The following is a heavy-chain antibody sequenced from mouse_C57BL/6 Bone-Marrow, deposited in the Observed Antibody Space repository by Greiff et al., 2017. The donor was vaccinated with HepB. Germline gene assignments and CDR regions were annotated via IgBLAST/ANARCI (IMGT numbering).Heavy chain of an antibody. D-gene: IGHD3-2*02. Sequence: VQLKESGPGLVKPSQSLSLTCSVTGYSITSGYYWNWIRQFPGNKLEWMGYISYDGSNNYNPSLKNRISITRDTSKNQFFLKLNSVTTEDTATYYCARERGDSSGYDYFDYWGQGTTLTVSS. V-gene: IGHV3-6*01. CDR2: ISYDGSN. CDR3: ARERGDSSGYDYFDY. CDR1: GYSITSGYY. J-gene: IGHJ2*01.